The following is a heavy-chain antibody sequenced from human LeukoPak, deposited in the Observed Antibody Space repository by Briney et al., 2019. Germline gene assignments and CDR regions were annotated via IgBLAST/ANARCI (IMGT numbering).Heavy chain of an antibody. J-gene: IGHJ6*02. CDR1: GFTFSSYS. V-gene: IGHV3-21*04. CDR3: ARAVVVPAAIGGYYYGMDV. Sequence: GGSLRLSCAASGFTFSSYSMNWVRQAPGKGLEWVSSISSSSSYIYYADSVKGRFTISRDNAKNSLYLQMNSLRAEDTAVYYCARAVVVPAAIGGYYYGMDVWGQGTTVTVSS. D-gene: IGHD2-2*02. CDR2: ISSSSSYI.